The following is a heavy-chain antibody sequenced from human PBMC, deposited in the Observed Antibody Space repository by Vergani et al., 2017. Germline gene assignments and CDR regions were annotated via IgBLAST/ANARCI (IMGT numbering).Heavy chain of an antibody. CDR1: GFTFSSYG. Sequence: QVQLVESGGGVVQPGRSLRLSCAASGFTFSSYGMHWVRQAPGKGLEWVAFIRYDGSNKYYADSVKGRFTISRDNSKNTLYLQMNSLRAEDTAVYYCAKEGYDILTGPYGMDVWGQGTTVTVSS. J-gene: IGHJ6*02. CDR2: IRYDGSNK. D-gene: IGHD3-9*01. CDR3: AKEGYDILTGPYGMDV. V-gene: IGHV3-30*02.